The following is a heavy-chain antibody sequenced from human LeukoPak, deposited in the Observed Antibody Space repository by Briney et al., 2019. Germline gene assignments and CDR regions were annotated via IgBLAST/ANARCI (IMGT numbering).Heavy chain of an antibody. J-gene: IGHJ4*02. CDR2: IDTSRADI. CDR3: ARDYPDGTGHWAFDY. V-gene: IGHV3-21*05. CDR1: GFTFSSHG. D-gene: IGHD1-1*01. Sequence: GGSLRLSCAASGFTFSSHGMNWVRQAPGKGLEWIAYIDTSRADIYYSDSVKGRFTISRDNAKNSLYLHMYSLRGGDTAVYYCARDYPDGTGHWAFDYWGQGTLVTVSS.